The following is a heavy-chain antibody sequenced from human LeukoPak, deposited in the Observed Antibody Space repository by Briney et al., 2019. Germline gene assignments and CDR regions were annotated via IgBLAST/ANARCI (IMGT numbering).Heavy chain of an antibody. CDR1: GDSVSSNSAA. D-gene: IGHD6-19*01. J-gene: IGHJ4*02. CDR3: AKEGSSGWYLYYFDY. Sequence: SQSLSLTCAIYGDSVSSNSAAWDWIRQSPSRGLEGLGRTYYMSKWYNDYAVSVKSRMTTHPDTPKNQFSLQLNSVTPEDTAVYYRAKEGSSGWYLYYFDYWGQGTLVTVSS. V-gene: IGHV6-1*01. CDR2: TYYMSKWYN.